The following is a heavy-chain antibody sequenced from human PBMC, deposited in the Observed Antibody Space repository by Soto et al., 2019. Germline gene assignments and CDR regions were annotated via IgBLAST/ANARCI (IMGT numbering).Heavy chain of an antibody. D-gene: IGHD3-3*01. CDR3: AKDSWAIFGVPAGEYYAMDV. CDR2: ISGSGGTT. Sequence: GGSLRLSCTVSGFAFNNYAMSWVRQAPGKGLEWVSAISGSGGTTYYSDSVKGRFTISRDNSKNTVYLQMNDLRVEDAAEYFCAKDSWAIFGVPAGEYYAMDVWGQGTTVTVSS. CDR1: GFAFNNYA. V-gene: IGHV3-23*01. J-gene: IGHJ6*02.